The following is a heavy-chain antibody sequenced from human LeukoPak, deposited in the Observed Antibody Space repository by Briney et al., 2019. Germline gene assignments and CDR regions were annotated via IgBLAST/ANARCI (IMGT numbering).Heavy chain of an antibody. CDR1: GGSFSGYY. V-gene: IGHV4-34*01. J-gene: IGHJ4*02. D-gene: IGHD3-22*01. CDR3: ARGQWLPVFDF. Sequence: SETLSLTCAVYGGSFSGYYWSWIRQPPGKGLEWIGSIYYSGSTYYNPSLKSRVTISVDTSKNQFSLKLSSVTAADTAVYYCARGQWLPVFDFWGQGTLVTVSS. CDR2: IYYSGST.